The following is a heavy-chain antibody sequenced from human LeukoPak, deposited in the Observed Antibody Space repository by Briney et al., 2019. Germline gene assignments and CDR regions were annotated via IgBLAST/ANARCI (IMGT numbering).Heavy chain of an antibody. D-gene: IGHD3-16*02. CDR2: INHSGST. CDR1: GGSFSNYY. CDR3: ARRGYDYVWGSYRYWDY. V-gene: IGHV4-34*01. J-gene: IGHJ4*02. Sequence: SETLSLTCAVYGGSFSNYYWSWIRQPSGKGLEWIGEINHSGSTNYNPSLKSRVTISVDTSKNQFSLKLSSVTAADTAVYYCARRGYDYVWGSYRYWDYWGQGTLVTVSS.